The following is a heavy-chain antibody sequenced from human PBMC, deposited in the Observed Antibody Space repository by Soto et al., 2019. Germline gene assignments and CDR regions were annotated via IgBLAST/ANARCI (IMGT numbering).Heavy chain of an antibody. CDR1: GYSFTSYY. D-gene: IGHD3-22*01. V-gene: IGHV1-46*01. J-gene: IGHJ3*02. CDR3: AREYYYDSRGAFDI. Sequence: QVQLVQSGAEVKKPGAAAQVSCKASGYSFTSYYMHWVRQAPGQGLEWMGVIKPSGTSTKYAQRFQGRGTMTKDTSTNTVYLELSSLRSEDTAVYYWAREYYYDSRGAFDIWGQGTMVTVSS. CDR2: IKPSGTST.